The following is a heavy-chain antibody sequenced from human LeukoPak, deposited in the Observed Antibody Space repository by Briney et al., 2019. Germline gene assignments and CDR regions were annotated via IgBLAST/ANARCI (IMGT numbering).Heavy chain of an antibody. CDR2: VSGSGGIT. J-gene: IGHJ4*02. D-gene: IGHD6-19*01. Sequence: GGSLRLSCAASGFTFNSYAMTWVRQAPGKSLEWVSHVSGSGGITYYADSVKGRLTIFRDNSKNTLYLQMNSLRADDTAVYYCAKTTAGNSSGRNPGWPVDYWGQGALVTVSS. CDR3: AKTTAGNSSGRNPGWPVDY. V-gene: IGHV3-23*01. CDR1: GFTFNSYA.